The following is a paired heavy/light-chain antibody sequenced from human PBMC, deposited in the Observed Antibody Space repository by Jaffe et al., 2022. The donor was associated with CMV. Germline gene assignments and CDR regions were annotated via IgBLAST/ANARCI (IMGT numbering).Heavy chain of an antibody. D-gene: IGHD3-10*01. V-gene: IGHV5-51*01. J-gene: IGHJ6*03. CDR2: IYPGDSDT. CDR1: GYSFTSYW. Sequence: EVQLVQSGAEVKKPGESLKISCKGSGYSFTSYWIGWVRQMPGKGLEWMGIIYPGDSDTRYSPSFQGQVTISADKSISTAYLQWSSLKASDTAMYYCARHGPGRFGEGIRYYYYYMDVWGKGTTVTVSS. CDR3: ARHGPGRFGEGIRYYYYYMDV.
Light chain of an antibody. CDR3: QQYYSFPWT. Sequence: VIWMTQSPSLLSASTGDRVTISCRMSQGISSYLAWYQQKPGKAPELLIYAASTLQSGVPSRFSGSGSGTDFTLTISCLQSEDFATYYCQQYYSFPWTFGQGTKVEIK. CDR1: QGISSY. V-gene: IGKV1D-8*01. CDR2: AAS. J-gene: IGKJ1*01.